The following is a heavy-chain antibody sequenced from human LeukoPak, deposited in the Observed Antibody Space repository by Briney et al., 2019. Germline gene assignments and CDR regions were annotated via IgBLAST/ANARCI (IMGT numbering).Heavy chain of an antibody. D-gene: IGHD3-22*01. CDR3: AGGLSDYYYTVGY. Sequence: GGSLRLSCTTSGFTVTNYWMHWVRHAPGKGLVWVSRINSDGSNTNYAGSVKGRFTISRDNARNTLYLQMNSLRAEDTAVYYCAGGLSDYYYTVGYWGQGTLVTVSS. V-gene: IGHV3-74*01. CDR1: GFTVTNYW. J-gene: IGHJ4*02. CDR2: INSDGSNT.